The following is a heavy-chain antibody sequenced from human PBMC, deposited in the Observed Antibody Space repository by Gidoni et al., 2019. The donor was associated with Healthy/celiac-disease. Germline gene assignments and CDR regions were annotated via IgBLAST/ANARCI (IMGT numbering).Heavy chain of an antibody. D-gene: IGHD4-17*01. CDR3: ARDLPRLSVTTADAFDI. V-gene: IGHV4-38-2*02. CDR1: GYSISSGYY. CDR2: IYHSGST. Sequence: QVQLQESGPGLVKPSETLSLTCTVSGYSISSGYYWGWIRQPPGKGLEWIGSIYHSGSTYYNPSLKSRVTISVDTSKNQFSLKLSSVTAADTAVYYCARDLPRLSVTTADAFDIWGQGTMVTVSS. J-gene: IGHJ3*02.